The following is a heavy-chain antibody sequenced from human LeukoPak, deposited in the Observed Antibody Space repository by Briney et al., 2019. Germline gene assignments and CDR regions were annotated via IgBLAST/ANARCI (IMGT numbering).Heavy chain of an antibody. CDR2: INHSGST. CDR3: ARDVGITGTFDY. CDR1: GGSFSGYY. Sequence: PSETLSLTCAVYGGSFSGYYWSWIRQPPGKGLEWIGEINHSGSTNYNPSLKSRVTISVDTSKNQFSLKLSSVTAADTAVYYCARDVGITGTFDYWGQGTLVTVSS. D-gene: IGHD1-20*01. V-gene: IGHV4-34*01. J-gene: IGHJ4*02.